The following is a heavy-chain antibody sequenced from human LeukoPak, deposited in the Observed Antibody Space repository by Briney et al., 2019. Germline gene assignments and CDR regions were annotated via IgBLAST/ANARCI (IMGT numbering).Heavy chain of an antibody. CDR2: ITVSGSTI. CDR1: GFTFSHYY. J-gene: IGHJ4*02. V-gene: IGHV3-11*04. Sequence: GGSLRLSCAASGFTFSHYYMSWIRQAPGRGLEWLSYITVSGSTIYYADSVKGRFTIPRDNAKNSLYLQMNSLRGEDTAVYYCASEYYYDSSGYSPLDYWGQGTLVTVSS. D-gene: IGHD3-22*01. CDR3: ASEYYYDSSGYSPLDY.